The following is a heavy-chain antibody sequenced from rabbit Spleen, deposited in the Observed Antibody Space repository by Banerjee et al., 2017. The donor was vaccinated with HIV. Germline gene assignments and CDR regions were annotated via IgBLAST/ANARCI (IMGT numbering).Heavy chain of an antibody. Sequence: QEQLEESGGGLVQPEGSLTLTCTGSGFSFSRYWICWVRQAPGKGLEWISCIAGSSSDFTYSATWAKGRFTCSKTSSTTVTLQMTSLTVADTATYFCARDTGSSFSSYGMDLWGQGTLVTVS. V-gene: IGHV1S45*01. J-gene: IGHJ6*01. CDR3: ARDTGSSFSSYGMDL. D-gene: IGHD8-1*01. CDR2: IAGSSSDFT. CDR1: GFSFSRYW.